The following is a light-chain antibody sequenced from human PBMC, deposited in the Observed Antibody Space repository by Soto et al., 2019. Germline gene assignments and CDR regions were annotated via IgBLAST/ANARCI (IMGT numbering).Light chain of an antibody. CDR2: GES. J-gene: IGKJ1*01. CDR3: QEYGSSRT. Sequence: EIVLTQSPGTLSLSPGEKATLSCRASQSVSSTYLAWYQQKPGQAPRLLIYGESSRAAGIPDRFSGSGSGTYFPLTISRLEPEDSAVYYWQEYGSSRTFGQGTKVEIK. CDR1: QSVSSTY. V-gene: IGKV3-20*01.